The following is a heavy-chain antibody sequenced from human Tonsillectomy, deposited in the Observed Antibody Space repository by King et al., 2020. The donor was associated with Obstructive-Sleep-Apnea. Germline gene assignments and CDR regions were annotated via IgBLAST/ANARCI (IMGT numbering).Heavy chain of an antibody. CDR3: ARIQLWDYYGMDV. V-gene: IGHV1-46*01. J-gene: IGHJ6*02. CDR1: GYTFTSYN. CDR2: NNPSGGST. D-gene: IGHD5-18*01. Sequence: QLVQSGAEVKKPGASVKVFCKASGYTFTSYNMHWVRQAPGQGLEWMGINNPSGGSTRYAQKFQGRVTMPRDTSTSTVYMELSSLRSEDTAVYYCARIQLWDYYGMDVWGQGTTVTVSS.